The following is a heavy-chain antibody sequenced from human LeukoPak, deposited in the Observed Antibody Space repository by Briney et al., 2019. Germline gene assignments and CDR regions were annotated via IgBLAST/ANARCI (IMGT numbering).Heavy chain of an antibody. J-gene: IGHJ4*02. Sequence: ASVKVSCKASGYTFTGYYMHWVRQAPGRGLEWMGWINPNSGGTNYAQKFQGWVTMTRDTSISTAYMELRSLRSDDTAVYYCARDAFPSGSYSATDYWGQGTLVTVSS. CDR3: ARDAFPSGSYSATDY. CDR1: GYTFTGYY. CDR2: INPNSGGT. D-gene: IGHD1-26*01. V-gene: IGHV1-2*04.